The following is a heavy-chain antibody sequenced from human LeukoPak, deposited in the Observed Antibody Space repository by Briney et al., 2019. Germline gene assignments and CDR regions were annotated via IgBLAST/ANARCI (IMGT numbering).Heavy chain of an antibody. CDR1: GYTFTSYG. CDR2: ISAYNGNT. V-gene: IGHV1-18*01. Sequence: ASVKVSCKASGYTFTSYGISWVRQAPGQGLEWMGWISAYNGNTNYAQKLQGRVTMTTDTSTSTAYMELRSLRSDDTAVYYCASTPKPYGSGSYWYGAAFDYWGQGTLVTVSS. CDR3: ASTPKPYGSGSYWYGAAFDY. J-gene: IGHJ4*02. D-gene: IGHD3-10*01.